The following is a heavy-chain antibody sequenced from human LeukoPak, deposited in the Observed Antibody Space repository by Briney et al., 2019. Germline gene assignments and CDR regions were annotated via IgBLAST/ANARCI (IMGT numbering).Heavy chain of an antibody. J-gene: IGHJ4*02. D-gene: IGHD1-26*01. V-gene: IGHV3-30*02. CDR1: GFTFSGYG. CDR2: IRYNGSNK. Sequence: RGSLRLSCAASGFTFSGYGMRWVRQAPGKGREWVADIRYNGSNKYYADSVKSRFTISRDNTKNTLYLQMNSLRAEDTAVYYCAKSTYSGSYYSSVSHWGQGTLVTVSS. CDR3: AKSTYSGSYYSSVSH.